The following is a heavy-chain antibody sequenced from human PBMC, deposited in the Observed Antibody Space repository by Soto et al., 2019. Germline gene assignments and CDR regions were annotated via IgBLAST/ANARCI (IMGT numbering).Heavy chain of an antibody. CDR1: GSTFSNYG. CDR3: SRFIMVGGWFDPNYYHGMDV. V-gene: IGHV1-18*01. J-gene: IGHJ6*02. Sequence: ASVNVSCKTSGSTFSNYGINWVRQAPGQGLEWMGWISGYNGNTNYAQTVQGRVTMTTDTSTGTVYMELRSLKSDDTAIYYCSRFIMVGGWFDPNYYHGMDVWGQGTTVTV. D-gene: IGHD6-19*01. CDR2: ISGYNGNT.